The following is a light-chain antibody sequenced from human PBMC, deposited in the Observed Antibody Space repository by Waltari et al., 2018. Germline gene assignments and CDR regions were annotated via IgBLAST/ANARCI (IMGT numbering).Light chain of an antibody. CDR2: QDS. J-gene: IGLJ1*01. CDR3: QSWDSSAASYV. Sequence: SYELTQPPSVSVSPGQTASITCSGDKLGDKYACWYQQKPGQSPVLVICQDSKRPSGSPGRFSGSNSGNTATLTICGAQAMDEADYYCQSWDSSAASYVFGTGSKYTVL. V-gene: IGLV3-1*01. CDR1: KLGDKY.